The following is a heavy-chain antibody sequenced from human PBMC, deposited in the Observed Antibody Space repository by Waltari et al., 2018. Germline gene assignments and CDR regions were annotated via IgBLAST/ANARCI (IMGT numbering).Heavy chain of an antibody. V-gene: IGHV3-23*01. J-gene: IGHJ4*02. CDR1: GFAFGGYA. D-gene: IGHD3-3*01. Sequence: EVQLLESGGALVEPGGSLRICWAASGFAFGGYAMSWVRQAPGKGLEWVSSVSGSGESPNYADSVKGRFTISKDISKNTVHLQMSSLRDEDTAVYYCAKGSDFDFWSVTDHWGQGTRVTVSS. CDR3: AKGSDFDFWSVTDH. CDR2: VSGSGESP.